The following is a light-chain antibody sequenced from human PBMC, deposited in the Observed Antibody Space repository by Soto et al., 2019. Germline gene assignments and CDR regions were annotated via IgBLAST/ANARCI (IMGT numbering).Light chain of an antibody. V-gene: IGLV4-69*01. J-gene: IGLJ2*01. Sequence: QPVLTQSPSASASLGASVKLTCTLSSGHSSYAIAWRQQQPEKGPRYLMKLSSDGSHSKGDGIPDRFSGSSSGAERYLTISSLQSEDEADYYCQTWDTGARVVFGGGTKLTVL. CDR2: LSSDGSH. CDR3: QTWDTGARVV. CDR1: SGHSSYA.